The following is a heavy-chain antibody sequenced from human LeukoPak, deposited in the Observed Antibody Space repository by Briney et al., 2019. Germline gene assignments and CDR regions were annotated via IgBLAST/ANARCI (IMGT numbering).Heavy chain of an antibody. J-gene: IGHJ4*02. CDR3: ARDRAYTYGYSYYFDD. CDR1: GFTFSDYY. V-gene: IGHV3-11*06. D-gene: IGHD5-18*01. CDR2: ISSNSRYT. Sequence: PGGSLRLSCAASGFTFSDYYMSWIRQAPGKGLEWVSYISSNSRYTHYADSVKGRSTISRDNAKNSLYLQMNSLRAEDTAVYYCARDRAYTYGYSYYFDDWGQGTLVTVSS.